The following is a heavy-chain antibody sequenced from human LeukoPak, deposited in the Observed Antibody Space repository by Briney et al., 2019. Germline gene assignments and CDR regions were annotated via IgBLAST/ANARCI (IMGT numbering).Heavy chain of an antibody. CDR1: GGTFSSYA. CDR3: ARVNSQLSSFWSGYQNWFDP. J-gene: IGHJ5*02. CDR2: TIPIFGTA. V-gene: IGHV1-69*05. D-gene: IGHD3-3*01. Sequence: ASVKVSCKASGGTFSSYAISWVRQAPGQGLEWMGGTIPIFGTANYAQKFQGRVTITTDESTSTAYMELSSLRSEDTAVYYCARVNSQLSSFWSGYQNWFDPWGQGTLVTVSS.